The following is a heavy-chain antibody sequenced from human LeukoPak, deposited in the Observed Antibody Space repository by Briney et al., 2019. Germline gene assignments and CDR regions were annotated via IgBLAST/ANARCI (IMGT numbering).Heavy chain of an antibody. D-gene: IGHD1-1*01. CDR3: ARAGYRHYYYYMDV. Sequence: GGSLRLSCAASGFTFSSYSMNWVRQAPGKGLEWVSSISSSSSYMYYADSVKGRFTISGDNAKNSLYLQMNSLRAEDTAVYYCARAGYRHYYYYMDVWGKGTTVTVSS. V-gene: IGHV3-21*01. CDR2: ISSSSSYM. J-gene: IGHJ6*03. CDR1: GFTFSSYS.